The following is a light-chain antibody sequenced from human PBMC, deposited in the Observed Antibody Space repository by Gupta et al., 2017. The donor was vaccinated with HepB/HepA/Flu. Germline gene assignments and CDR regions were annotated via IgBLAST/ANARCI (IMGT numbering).Light chain of an antibody. CDR1: QSVLYSSNNKNY. Sequence: DIVMTPSPDSLAVSLGERATINCKSSQSVLYSSNNKNYLAWYQQKPGQPPKLLIYGASTRESGVPDRFSGSGSGTDFTLTISSLQAEDVAVYYCQQYYTTPWTFGQGTRVEIK. V-gene: IGKV4-1*01. CDR2: GAS. J-gene: IGKJ1*01. CDR3: QQYYTTPWT.